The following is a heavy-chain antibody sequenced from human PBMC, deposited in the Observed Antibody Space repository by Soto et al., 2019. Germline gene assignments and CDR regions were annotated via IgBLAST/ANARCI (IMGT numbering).Heavy chain of an antibody. CDR1: GFTFSNYW. CDR2: IDHDGPT. Sequence: EVQLVESGGGLVQPGGSLRLSCAGSGFTFSNYWMHWVRQAPGKGLEWVSRIDHDGPTDYADSVRGRFTISRDNAENTLYSQINRLRPGDTAVYYCVRDSHGDYWGQGTLVTVSS. J-gene: IGHJ4*02. CDR3: VRDSHGDY. V-gene: IGHV3-74*01.